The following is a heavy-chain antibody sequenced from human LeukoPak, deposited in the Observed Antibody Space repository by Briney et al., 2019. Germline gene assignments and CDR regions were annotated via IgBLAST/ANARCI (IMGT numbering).Heavy chain of an antibody. Sequence: QPGGSLRLSCAASGFTFSSYAMHWVRQAPGKGLEWVAVISYDGSNKYYADSVKGRFTISRDNSKNTLYLQMNSLRAEDTAVYYCANFGLTVTTNDAFDIWGQGTMVTVSS. D-gene: IGHD4-17*01. V-gene: IGHV3-30*04. CDR2: ISYDGSNK. J-gene: IGHJ3*02. CDR3: ANFGLTVTTNDAFDI. CDR1: GFTFSSYA.